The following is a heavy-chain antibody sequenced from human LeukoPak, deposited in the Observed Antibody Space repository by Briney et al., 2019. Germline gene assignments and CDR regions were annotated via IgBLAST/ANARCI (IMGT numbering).Heavy chain of an antibody. CDR1: GFTFSSYS. CDR2: ISSSSSYI. J-gene: IGHJ3*02. CDR3: ARDRPHCSGGSCLRAAFDI. D-gene: IGHD2-15*01. Sequence: GGSLRLSCAASGFTFSSYSMNWVRQAPGKGLEWDSSISSSSSYIYYADSVKGRFSISRDSAKNSLYLQMNSLRAEDTAVYYCARDRPHCSGGSCLRAAFDIWGQGTMVTVSS. V-gene: IGHV3-21*01.